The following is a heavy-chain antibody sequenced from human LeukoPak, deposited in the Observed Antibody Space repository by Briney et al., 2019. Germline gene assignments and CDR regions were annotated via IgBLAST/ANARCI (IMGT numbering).Heavy chain of an antibody. CDR1: GFIFSNYA. J-gene: IGHJ1*01. CDR2: IDSTGAYT. Sequence: GGSLRLSCAASGFIFSNYAMSWVRQAPGKGLEWVSAIDSTGAYTWYADSVKGRFTISKDSSKTILYLQMNSLRAEDAAVYYCALLDTAMVPIAEYFHHWGQGTLVTVSS. V-gene: IGHV3-23*01. D-gene: IGHD5-18*01. CDR3: ALLDTAMVPIAEYFHH.